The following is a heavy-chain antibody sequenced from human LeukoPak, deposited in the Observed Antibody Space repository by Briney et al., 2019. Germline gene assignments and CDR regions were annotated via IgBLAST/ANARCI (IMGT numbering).Heavy chain of an antibody. CDR1: GFTFNSYA. Sequence: GGSLRLSCAASGFTFNSYAMHWVRQAPGKGLEWVAVISYDGSNKYYADSVKGRFTISRDNSMNTLYLQMNSLRAEDTAVYYCARSAHGLYYYMDVWGKGTTVTVSS. CDR3: ARSAHGLYYYMDV. J-gene: IGHJ6*03. CDR2: ISYDGSNK. V-gene: IGHV3-30*04. D-gene: IGHD3/OR15-3a*01.